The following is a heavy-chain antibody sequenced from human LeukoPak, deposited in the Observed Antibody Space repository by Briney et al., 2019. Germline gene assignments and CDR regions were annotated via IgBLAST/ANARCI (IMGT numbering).Heavy chain of an antibody. Sequence: GGSFXXYYWXXVRQPPGKGLEWIGEINHSGSTNYNPSLTSRVTISVDTSKNQLSLKLSSVTAADTAVYYCAGNLTTGYSSSFGYWGQGTLVTVSS. J-gene: IGHJ4*02. CDR3: AGNLTTGYSSSFGY. CDR2: INHSGST. CDR1: GGSFXXYY. V-gene: IGHV4-34*01. D-gene: IGHD6-13*01.